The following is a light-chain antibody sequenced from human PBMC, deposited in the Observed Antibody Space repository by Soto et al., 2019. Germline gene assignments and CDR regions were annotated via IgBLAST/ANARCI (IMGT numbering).Light chain of an antibody. J-gene: IGLJ1*01. CDR3: SSYTSSSTSV. V-gene: IGLV2-14*01. Sequence: QPASVSGSPGQSITISCTGTSSDVGGYNYVSWYQQHPGKAPKLMIYDVSNRPSGVSNRFSGSKSGNTASLTISGLQAEDEADYYCSSYTSSSTSVFGTGTKVTVL. CDR2: DVS. CDR1: SSDVGGYNY.